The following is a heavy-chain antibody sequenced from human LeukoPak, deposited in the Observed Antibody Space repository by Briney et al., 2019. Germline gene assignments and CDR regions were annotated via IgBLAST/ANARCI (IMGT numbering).Heavy chain of an antibody. CDR1: GFTFSDYY. CDR3: ARRPDRKLLWFGARWFDP. Sequence: GSLRLSCAASGFTFSDYYMSWIRQPPGKGLEWIGEINHSGSTNYNPSLKSRVTISVDTSKNQFSLKLSSVTAADTAVYYCARRPDRKLLWFGARWFDPWGQGTLVTVSS. D-gene: IGHD3-10*01. CDR2: INHSGST. J-gene: IGHJ5*02. V-gene: IGHV4-34*01.